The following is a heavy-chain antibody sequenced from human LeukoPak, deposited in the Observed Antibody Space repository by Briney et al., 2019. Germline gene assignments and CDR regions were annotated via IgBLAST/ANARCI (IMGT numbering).Heavy chain of an antibody. D-gene: IGHD2-2*01. V-gene: IGHV3-74*01. Sequence: PGGSLRLSCAASGFTFSSYWMHWVRQAPGKGLVWVSRINSDGTSTSYADSVKGRFTISRDNAKNTLYLQMNSLRAEDTAVYYCASWEVPAVMPQDYWGQRTLVTVSS. CDR2: INSDGTST. J-gene: IGHJ4*02. CDR3: ASWEVPAVMPQDY. CDR1: GFTFSSYW.